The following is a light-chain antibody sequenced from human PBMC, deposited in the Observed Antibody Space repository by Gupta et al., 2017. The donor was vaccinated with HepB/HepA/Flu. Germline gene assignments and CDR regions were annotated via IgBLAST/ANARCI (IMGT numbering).Light chain of an antibody. Sequence: DIQMTQSPSTLSASVGDRVTITCRASQTINSWLAWYQQKPGKAPKLLIYKASTLESGVPSRFSGSGSGTEFTLTISNLQPDDFATYYCQQDNRYSQTFGQGTKVEIK. CDR3: QQDNRYSQT. V-gene: IGKV1-5*03. CDR1: QTINSW. J-gene: IGKJ1*01. CDR2: KAS.